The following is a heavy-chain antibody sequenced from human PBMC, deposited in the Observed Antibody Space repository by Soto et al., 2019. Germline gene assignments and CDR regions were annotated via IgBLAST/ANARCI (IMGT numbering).Heavy chain of an antibody. V-gene: IGHV3-48*02. CDR3: VRDSPYSSALYEGFDS. Sequence: SLRLSCEGSGFTFSSYSMNWVRQTPGKGLEWVSYISSSSATIYYADSVKGRFTISRDNAKKSLYLQMNSLRDEDTAVYFCVRDSPYSSALYEGFDSWGQGTLVTVSS. D-gene: IGHD3-22*01. CDR1: GFTFSSYS. CDR2: ISSSSATI. J-gene: IGHJ4*02.